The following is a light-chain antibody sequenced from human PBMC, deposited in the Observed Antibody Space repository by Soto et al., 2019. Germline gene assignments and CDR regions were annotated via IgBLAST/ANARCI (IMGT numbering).Light chain of an antibody. V-gene: IGKV3-15*01. CDR3: QQYTNWRT. CDR2: GAS. Sequence: EIVMTQSPATLSVSPGERATLFCRASQSVRTNLAWYQQKPGQAPRLLIYGASTRAPGIPARFSGSGSGTEFTLTISSLQSEDFTIYYCQQYTNWRTFGQGTKVDI. CDR1: QSVRTN. J-gene: IGKJ1*01.